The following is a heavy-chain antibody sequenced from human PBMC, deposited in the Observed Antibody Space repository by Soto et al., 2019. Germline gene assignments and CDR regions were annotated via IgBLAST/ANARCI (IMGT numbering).Heavy chain of an antibody. Sequence: PSETLSLTCAVSGGSISSSNWWSWVRQPPGKGLEWIGEIYHSGSTNYNPSLKSRVTISVDKSKNQFSLKLSSVTAADTAVYYCARGGLNYDFWSGYSDNWFDPWGQGTLVTVSS. D-gene: IGHD3-3*01. CDR1: GGSISSSNW. CDR2: IYHSGST. J-gene: IGHJ5*02. V-gene: IGHV4-4*02. CDR3: ARGGLNYDFWSGYSDNWFDP.